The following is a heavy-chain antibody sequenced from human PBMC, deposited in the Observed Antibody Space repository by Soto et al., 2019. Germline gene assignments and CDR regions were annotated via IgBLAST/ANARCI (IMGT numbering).Heavy chain of an antibody. V-gene: IGHV3-13*01. CDR1: GFTLSNHD. J-gene: IGHJ6*02. D-gene: IGHD3-10*01. Sequence: EVQLVVSGGGLVQPGGSLRLSCAASGFTLSNHDMYWVRQAKGKGLEWVSAIGIGGDTYYPGSVKGRFTISRQNARNSLYLQMNNLRAGDTAVYYCARGPGSPRYYNGMDVWGQGTTVTVSS. CDR2: IGIGGDT. CDR3: ARGPGSPRYYNGMDV.